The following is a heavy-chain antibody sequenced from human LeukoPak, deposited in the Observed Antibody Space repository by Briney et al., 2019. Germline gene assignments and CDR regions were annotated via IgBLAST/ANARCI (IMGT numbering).Heavy chain of an antibody. J-gene: IGHJ4*02. D-gene: IGHD3-10*01. V-gene: IGHV4-59*01. Sequence: SETLSLTCTVSGGSISSYYWSWIRQPPGKGLEWIGYIYYSGSTNYNPSLKSRVTISVDTSKNQFSLKLSSVTAADTAVYYCAREGESLSLFDYWGQGTLVTVSS. CDR1: GGSISSYY. CDR3: AREGESLSLFDY. CDR2: IYYSGST.